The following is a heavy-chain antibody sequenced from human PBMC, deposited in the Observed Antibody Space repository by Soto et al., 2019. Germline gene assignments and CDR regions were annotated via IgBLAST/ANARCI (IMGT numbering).Heavy chain of an antibody. J-gene: IGHJ4*02. D-gene: IGHD3-10*01. V-gene: IGHV3-48*03. CDR1: GFTFSSYE. CDR2: ISSSGSTI. CDR3: SRVRCFGELYPHHY. Sequence: GGSLRLSCAASGFTFSSYEMNWVRQAPGKGLEWVSYISSSGSTIYYADSVKGRFTISRDNAKNSLYLQMNSLRAEDTAVYYCSRVRCFGELYPHHYWGQGTLVTVSS.